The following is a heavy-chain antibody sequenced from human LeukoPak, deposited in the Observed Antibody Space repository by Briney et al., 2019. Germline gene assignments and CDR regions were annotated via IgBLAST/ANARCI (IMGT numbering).Heavy chain of an antibody. CDR3: ATGGSQGLEEDYYGMDV. CDR2: ISYDGSNK. V-gene: IGHV3-30-3*01. CDR1: GFTFSSYA. J-gene: IGHJ6*02. Sequence: GGSLRLSCAASGFTFSSYAMHWVRQAPGKGLEWVAVISYDGSNKYYADSVKCRFTISRDNSKNTLYLQMSSLRAEDTDVYYCATGGSQGLEEDYYGMDVWGQGTTVTVSS. D-gene: IGHD5-12*01.